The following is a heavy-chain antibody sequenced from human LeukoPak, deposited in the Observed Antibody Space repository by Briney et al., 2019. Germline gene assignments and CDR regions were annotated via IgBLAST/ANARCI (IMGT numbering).Heavy chain of an antibody. D-gene: IGHD2-21*02. J-gene: IGHJ1*01. CDR2: INAGNGNT. Sequence: ASVKVSCKASGYTFTSYAMHWVRQVPGQRLEWMGWINAGNGNTKYSQKFQGRVTITRDTSASTAYMELSSLRSEDTAVYYCARVIRYCGGDCPFQHWGQGTLVTVSS. V-gene: IGHV1-3*01. CDR3: ARVIRYCGGDCPFQH. CDR1: GYTFTSYA.